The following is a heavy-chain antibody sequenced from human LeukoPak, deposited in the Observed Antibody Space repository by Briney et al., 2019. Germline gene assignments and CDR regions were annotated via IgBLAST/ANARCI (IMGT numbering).Heavy chain of an antibody. CDR3: AREREYCSSTSCHEPDY. CDR1: GFTFTSYS. V-gene: IGHV3-48*04. CDR2: ISISSSTI. J-gene: IGHJ4*02. D-gene: IGHD2-2*01. Sequence: GGSLSLSCAASGFTFTSYSMNWVRQAPGKGLEWVSYISISSSTISYADSVKCRFTISRDNAKNSLYLQMNSLRAEDTAVYYCAREREYCSSTSCHEPDYWGQGTLVTVSS.